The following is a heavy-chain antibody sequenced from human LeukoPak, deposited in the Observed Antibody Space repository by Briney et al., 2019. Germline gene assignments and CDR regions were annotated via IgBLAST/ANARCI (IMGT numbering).Heavy chain of an antibody. D-gene: IGHD6-19*01. Sequence: GGSLRLSCAASGFTFSSYEMNWVRQAPGKGLEWVSTITSNSGSRYYADSVKGRFTISRDNSRDALYVQMNSLRAEDTAVYYCAKTPIAVAGTYFDYWGQGALVTVSS. CDR1: GFTFSSYE. CDR2: ITSNSGSR. V-gene: IGHV3-23*01. J-gene: IGHJ4*02. CDR3: AKTPIAVAGTYFDY.